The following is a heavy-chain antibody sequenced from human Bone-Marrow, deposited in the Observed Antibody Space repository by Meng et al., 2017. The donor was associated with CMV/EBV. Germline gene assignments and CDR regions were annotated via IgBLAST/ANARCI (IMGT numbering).Heavy chain of an antibody. CDR1: GYTFTGYY. J-gene: IGHJ4*02. CDR2: INPNSGGT. V-gene: IGHV1-2*02. D-gene: IGHD1-26*01. Sequence: ASVKVSCKASGYTFTGYYTHWVRQAPGQGLEWMGWINPNSGGTNYAQKFHGRVTMTRDTSISTAYMELSRLRSDDTAVYYCARVRLVGGSYYGLGYWGQGTLVTVSS. CDR3: ARVRLVGGSYYGLGY.